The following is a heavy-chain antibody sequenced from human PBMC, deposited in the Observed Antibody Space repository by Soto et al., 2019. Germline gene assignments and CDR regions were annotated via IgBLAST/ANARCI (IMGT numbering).Heavy chain of an antibody. D-gene: IGHD1-26*01. V-gene: IGHV4-59*01. Sequence: SETLSLTCTVSGGSISSYYWSWIRQPPGKGLEWIGYIYYSGSTNYNPSPKSRVTISVDTSKNQFSLKLSSMTAADTAVYYCARGSGRGGYFYYYGMDVWAQGTTVTVSS. CDR3: ARGSGRGGYFYYYGMDV. CDR1: GGSISSYY. CDR2: IYYSGST. J-gene: IGHJ6*02.